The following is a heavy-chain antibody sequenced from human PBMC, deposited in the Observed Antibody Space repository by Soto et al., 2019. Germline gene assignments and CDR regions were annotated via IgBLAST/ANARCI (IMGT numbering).Heavy chain of an antibody. J-gene: IGHJ4*02. V-gene: IGHV4-39*01. D-gene: IGHD2-15*01. CDR1: GVSLNSGHYY. CDR2: VYYDEST. CDR3: GKVLIGAARHADVDS. Sequence: QVQLQESGPGLLEPLETLSLTCSVSGVSLNSGHYYWVWVRQSPGKGLGWIASVYYDESTYYNPSLKSGVTISIDKPRNQFSLTLKSVTAADTAVYYCGKVLIGAARHADVDSWGQGARVTVSS.